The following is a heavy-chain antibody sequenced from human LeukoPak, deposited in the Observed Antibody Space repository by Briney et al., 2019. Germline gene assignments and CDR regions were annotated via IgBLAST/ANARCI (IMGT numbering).Heavy chain of an antibody. Sequence: PGGSLRLSCAASGFTFSDYYMSWIRQAPGKGLEWVSYISSSGSTIYYADSVKGRFTISRDNAKNSLYLQMNSLRAEDTAVYYCASTQGYSGYDIGDYYYGMDVWGQGTTVTVSS. J-gene: IGHJ6*02. CDR3: ASTQGYSGYDIGDYYYGMDV. V-gene: IGHV3-11*01. CDR1: GFTFSDYY. D-gene: IGHD5-12*01. CDR2: ISSSGSTI.